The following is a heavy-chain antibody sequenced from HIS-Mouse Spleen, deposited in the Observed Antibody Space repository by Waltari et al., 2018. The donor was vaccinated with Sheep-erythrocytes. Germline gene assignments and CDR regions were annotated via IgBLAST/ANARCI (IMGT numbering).Heavy chain of an antibody. CDR2: ISAYKGTT. D-gene: IGHD6-19*01. CDR3: ARGWLSSSGCFLDY. CDR1: GYTFTSYG. V-gene: IGHV1-18*01. Sequence: QVQLVQSGAEVKKPGASVKVSCKASGYTFTSYGISWVRQAPGQGLEWMGWISAYKGTTNYAQKLPGRVTMTTDTSTSTPYMELRSRRSDDTAVYYCARGWLSSSGCFLDYWGQGTLVTVSS. J-gene: IGHJ4*02.